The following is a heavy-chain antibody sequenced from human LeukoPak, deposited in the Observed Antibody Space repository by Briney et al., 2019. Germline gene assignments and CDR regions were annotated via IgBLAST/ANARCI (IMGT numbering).Heavy chain of an antibody. CDR1: GFSFGDYT. CDR3: TTNPYDRSGYHI. V-gene: IGHV3-15*01. Sequence: GGSLRLSCITSGFSFGDYTMSWVRQAPGEGLEWVGRIKSNTDGGTTDYAAPVKGRFTISRDDSKNTLYLQMNSLKTEDTAVYYCTTNPYDRSGYHIWGQGTMVTVSS. D-gene: IGHD3-22*01. J-gene: IGHJ3*02. CDR2: IKSNTDGGTT.